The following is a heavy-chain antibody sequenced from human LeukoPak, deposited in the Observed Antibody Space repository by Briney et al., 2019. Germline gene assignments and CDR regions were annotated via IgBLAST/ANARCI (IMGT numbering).Heavy chain of an antibody. CDR1: RFTFSNYW. D-gene: IGHD3-10*01. J-gene: IGHJ3*02. CDR2: IMQDGSEK. V-gene: IGHV3-7*01. CDR3: AREYYYGSGSYSCGAYDI. Sequence: GGSLRLSCAGSRFTFSNYWMTWVRQAPGKGLEWVANIMQDGSEKYYVDSVKGRFTISRDNAKNSVFLQMNSLRAEDTAVYYCAREYYYGSGSYSCGAYDIWGQGTMVIVSS.